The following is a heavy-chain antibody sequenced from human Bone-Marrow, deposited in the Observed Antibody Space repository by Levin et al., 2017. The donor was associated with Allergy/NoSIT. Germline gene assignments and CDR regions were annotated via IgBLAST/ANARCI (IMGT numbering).Heavy chain of an antibody. CDR3: AKSPQDTVVVVAA. CDR1: GFTFSSYA. D-gene: IGHD2-15*01. CDR2: ISGSGGST. Sequence: GESLKISCAASGFTFSSYAMSWVRQAPGKGLEWVSGISGSGGSTYYADSVKGRFTISRDNSKNTLYLQMNSLRAEDTAVYYCAKSPQDTVVVVAAWGQGTLVTVSS. J-gene: IGHJ4*02. V-gene: IGHV3-23*01.